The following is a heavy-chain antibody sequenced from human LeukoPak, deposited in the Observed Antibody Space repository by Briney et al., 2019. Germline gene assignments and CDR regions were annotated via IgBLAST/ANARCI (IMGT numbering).Heavy chain of an antibody. Sequence: PSETLSLTCAVYGGSFSGYYRSWIRQPPGKGLEWIGEINHSGSTNYNPSLKSRVTISVDTSKNQFSLKLSSVTAADTAVYYCARWNTAMVTLDYWGQGTLVTVSS. V-gene: IGHV4-34*01. J-gene: IGHJ4*02. CDR2: INHSGST. D-gene: IGHD5-18*01. CDR3: ARWNTAMVTLDY. CDR1: GGSFSGYY.